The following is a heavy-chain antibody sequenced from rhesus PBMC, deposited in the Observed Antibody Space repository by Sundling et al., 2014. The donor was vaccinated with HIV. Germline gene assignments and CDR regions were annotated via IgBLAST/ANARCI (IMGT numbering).Heavy chain of an antibody. V-gene: IGHV4-169*02. J-gene: IGHJ6*01. CDR3: SRDRIAAGRYYGLDS. CDR2: IHGRGTST. CDR1: GGSISSNF. Sequence: QLQLQESGPGLVKPSETLSVTCAVSGGSISSNFWSWIRQAPGKGLEWIGYIHGRGTSTNYNPSLKSRVTLSVDTSKNHLSLKLSSVTAADTAVYYCSRDRIAAGRYYGLDSWGRRVVVTVSS. D-gene: IGHD6-13*01.